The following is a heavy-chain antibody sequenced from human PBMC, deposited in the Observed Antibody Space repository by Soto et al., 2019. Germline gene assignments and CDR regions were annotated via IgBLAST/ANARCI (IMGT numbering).Heavy chain of an antibody. CDR2: ISYDGSNK. V-gene: IGHV3-30*18. CDR3: AKVGRRDGYNFEVDL. Sequence: QVQLVESGGGVVQPGRSLRLSCAASGFTFSSYGMHWVRQAPGKGLEWVAVISYDGSNKYYADSVKGRFTISRDNSKNTLYLQMNSLRAEDTAVYYCAKVGRRDGYNFEVDLWGRGTLVTVSS. D-gene: IGHD5-12*01. J-gene: IGHJ2*01. CDR1: GFTFSSYG.